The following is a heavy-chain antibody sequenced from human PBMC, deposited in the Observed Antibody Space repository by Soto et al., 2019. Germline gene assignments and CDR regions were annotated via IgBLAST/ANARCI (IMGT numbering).Heavy chain of an antibody. CDR2: ITYDGSNK. J-gene: IGHJ4*02. CDR1: GFNFDNYG. CDR3: AKDRVGGTFYTPLGF. V-gene: IGHV3-30*18. Sequence: PGGSLRLSCQASGFNFDNYGMHWVRQAPGKGLEWVAVITYDGSNKHYADSVKGRFTISRDNSKNTLSLHLNTLKPEDTAVYHCAKDRVGGTFYTPLGFWGQGTLVTVSS. D-gene: IGHD1-7*01.